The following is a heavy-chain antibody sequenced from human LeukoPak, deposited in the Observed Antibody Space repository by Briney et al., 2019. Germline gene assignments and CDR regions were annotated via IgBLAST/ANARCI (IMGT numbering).Heavy chain of an antibody. CDR3: AKDGRVYYSINWFDP. Sequence: HAGGSLRLSCAASGFTFRDYYMSWIRQAPGKGLEWVSAISGSGGSTYYADSVKGRFTISRDNSKNTLYLQMNSLRAEDTAVYYCAKDGRVYYSINWFDPWGQRTLVTVSS. CDR1: GFTFRDYY. CDR2: ISGSGGST. D-gene: IGHD1-26*01. J-gene: IGHJ5*02. V-gene: IGHV3-23*01.